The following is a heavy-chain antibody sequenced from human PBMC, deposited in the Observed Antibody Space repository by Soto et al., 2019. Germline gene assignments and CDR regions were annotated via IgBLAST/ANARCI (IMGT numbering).Heavy chain of an antibody. Sequence: QVQLVQSGAEVKKPGASVKVSCKASGYTFTSYDINWVRQATGQGLEWMGWMNPNSGNTGYAQKFKGRVTRTRNTSISTAYMELSSLRSEDTAVYYCARVGYYYDSSGYYLSFDYWGQGTLVTVSS. V-gene: IGHV1-8*01. CDR2: MNPNSGNT. CDR1: GYTFTSYD. D-gene: IGHD3-22*01. CDR3: ARVGYYYDSSGYYLSFDY. J-gene: IGHJ4*02.